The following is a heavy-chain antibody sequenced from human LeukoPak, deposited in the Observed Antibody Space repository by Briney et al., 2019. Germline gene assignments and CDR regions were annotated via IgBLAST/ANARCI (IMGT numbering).Heavy chain of an antibody. CDR2: INDRGIAT. CDR3: AKGLKTAVGPYKGYHYYMDV. D-gene: IGHD5-18*01. Sequence: GGSLRLSCAASGFTFSSYAMHWVRQAPGKGLEWVSTINDRGIATYYADSVKGRFTISRDNSKNTLSLQVSSLRAEDTAIYYCAKGLKTAVGPYKGYHYYMDVWGKGTTVTVSS. J-gene: IGHJ6*03. CDR1: GFTFSSYA. V-gene: IGHV3-23*01.